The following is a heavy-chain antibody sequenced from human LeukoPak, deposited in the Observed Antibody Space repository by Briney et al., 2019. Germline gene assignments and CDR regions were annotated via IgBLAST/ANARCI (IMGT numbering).Heavy chain of an antibody. CDR1: GFTFSSYA. Sequence: GGSLRLSCAASGFTFSSYAMSWVCQAPGKGLEWVSHISGSGYAIHHPGSVKGRFTISRDNAKNSLYLQMNSLRVEDSAVYYCARLSGTYSRGGDHWGQGTLVTVSS. CDR3: ARLSGTYSRGGDH. CDR2: ISGSGYAI. D-gene: IGHD1-26*01. J-gene: IGHJ4*02. V-gene: IGHV3-48*04.